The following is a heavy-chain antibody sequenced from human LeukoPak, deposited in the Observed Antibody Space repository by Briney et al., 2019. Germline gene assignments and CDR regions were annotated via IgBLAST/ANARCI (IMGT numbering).Heavy chain of an antibody. V-gene: IGHV1-69*05. Sequence: ASVKVSCKASGGTFSSYAISWVRQAHGQGLEWMGGIIPIFGTANYAQKFQGRVTITTDESASTAYMELSSLRSEDTAVYYCARDIGYFAFDMWGQGTTVTVSS. D-gene: IGHD2-15*01. CDR1: GGTFSSYA. CDR2: IIPIFGTA. CDR3: ARDIGYFAFDM. J-gene: IGHJ3*02.